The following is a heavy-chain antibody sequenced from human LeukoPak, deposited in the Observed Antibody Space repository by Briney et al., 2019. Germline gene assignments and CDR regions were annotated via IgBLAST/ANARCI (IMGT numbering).Heavy chain of an antibody. Sequence: GGSLRLSCAASGFTFSNYNMNWVRQAPGRLLGWVSYISSRSSTIYYADSVKGRFTISRDNAKNSLYLQMNSLRAEDTAVYYCARGLYCSGGSCYGRFDYWGQGTLVTVSS. D-gene: IGHD2-15*01. CDR2: ISSRSSTI. V-gene: IGHV3-48*01. J-gene: IGHJ4*02. CDR3: ARGLYCSGGSCYGRFDY. CDR1: GFTFSNYN.